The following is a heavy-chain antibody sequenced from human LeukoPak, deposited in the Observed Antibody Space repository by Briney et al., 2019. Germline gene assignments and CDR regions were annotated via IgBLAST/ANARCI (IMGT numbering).Heavy chain of an antibody. CDR2: IAGGGGST. V-gene: IGHV3-23*01. CDR1: GFTLSSSA. J-gene: IGHJ1*01. CDR3: AKDVRSAGLVVTAIRPKYFQH. Sequence: GGSLRLSCAASGFTLSSSAMSWVRQAPGKGLEWVSGIAGGGGSTYYADSVKGRFTISRDNSKNTLYPQMRTLRGDDTAVYYCAKDVRSAGLVVTAIRPKYFQHWGQGTLVTVS. D-gene: IGHD2-21*02.